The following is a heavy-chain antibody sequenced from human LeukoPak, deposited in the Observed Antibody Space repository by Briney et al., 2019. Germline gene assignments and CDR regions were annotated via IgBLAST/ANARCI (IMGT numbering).Heavy chain of an antibody. D-gene: IGHD6-13*01. CDR1: GFTFSGYW. J-gene: IGHJ4*02. CDR2: ISYDGSNK. CDR3: ARPQYSSSWTPFDY. V-gene: IGHV3-30*03. Sequence: GGSLRLSCAASGFTFSGYWMHWVRQAPGKGLEWVAVISYDGSNKYYADSVKGRFTISRDNSKNTLYLQMNSLRAEDTAVYYCARPQYSSSWTPFDYWGQGTLVTVSS.